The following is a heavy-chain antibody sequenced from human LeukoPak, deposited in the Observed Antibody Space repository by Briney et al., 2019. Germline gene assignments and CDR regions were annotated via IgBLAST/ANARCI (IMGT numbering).Heavy chain of an antibody. CDR2: ISYDGSNK. Sequence: GGSLRLSCAASGFTFSSYAMHWVRQAPGKGLEWVAVISYDGSNKYYADSVKGRFTISRDNSKNTLYLQMNSLRAGDTAVYYCARTGNFDYYDSSGYYFDYWSQGTLVTVSS. V-gene: IGHV3-30-3*01. CDR3: ARTGNFDYYDSSGYYFDY. CDR1: GFTFSSYA. D-gene: IGHD3-22*01. J-gene: IGHJ4*02.